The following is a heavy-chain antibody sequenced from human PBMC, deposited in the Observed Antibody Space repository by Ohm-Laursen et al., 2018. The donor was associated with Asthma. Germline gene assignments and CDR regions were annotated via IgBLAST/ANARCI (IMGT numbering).Heavy chain of an antibody. D-gene: IGHD3-16*01. V-gene: IGHV3-33*05. Sequence: SLRLSCAASGFTFSSYAMHWARQAPGKGLEWLAFASYDGGNKDYADSVKGRFTISRDNSINALYLQMNSLRAEDTAVYYCARELGAPDYWGQGTLVTVSS. CDR1: GFTFSSYA. CDR3: ARELGAPDY. CDR2: ASYDGGNK. J-gene: IGHJ4*02.